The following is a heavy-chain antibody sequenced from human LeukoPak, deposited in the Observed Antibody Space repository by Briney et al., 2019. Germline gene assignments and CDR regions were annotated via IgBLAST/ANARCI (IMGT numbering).Heavy chain of an antibody. CDR1: GYTFTSYA. Sequence: ASVKVSCKASGYTFTSYAMNWVRQAPGQGLEWMGWINTNTGNPTYAQGFTGRFVFSLDTSVSTAYLQISSLKAEDTVVYYCARDAYSRYYRERNWFDPWGQGTLVTVSS. CDR2: INTNTGNP. D-gene: IGHD6-13*01. V-gene: IGHV7-4-1*02. CDR3: ARDAYSRYYRERNWFDP. J-gene: IGHJ5*02.